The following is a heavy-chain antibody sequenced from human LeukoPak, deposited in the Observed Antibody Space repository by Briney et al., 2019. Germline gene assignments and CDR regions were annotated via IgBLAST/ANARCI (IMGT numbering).Heavy chain of an antibody. V-gene: IGHV3-9*01. CDR3: AKGSSGYYYPFDY. D-gene: IGHD3-22*01. CDR1: GLTFDDYA. CDR2: ISWNSGSR. Sequence: YPGGSLRLSCAASGLTFDDYAMPSVRQAPGKGLEWDSRISWNSGSRAYADSVTGPFTISRDNAKNYLYLQMNSLRAEDTALYYCAKGSSGYYYPFDYWGQGTLVTVSS. J-gene: IGHJ4*02.